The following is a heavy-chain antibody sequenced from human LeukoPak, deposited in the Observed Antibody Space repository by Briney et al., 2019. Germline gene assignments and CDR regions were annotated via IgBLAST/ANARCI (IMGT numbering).Heavy chain of an antibody. CDR2: MNPNSGNT. CDR1: GYTFTSYD. V-gene: IGHV1-8*03. J-gene: IGHJ5*02. CDR3: ARAPADCSGGSCNWFDP. D-gene: IGHD2-15*01. Sequence: ASVKVSCKASGYTFTSYDINWVRHATGQGLEWIGWMNPNSGNTGYAQKFQGRVTITRNTSISTAYMELSSLRSEDTAVYYCARAPADCSGGSCNWFDPWGQGTLVTVSS.